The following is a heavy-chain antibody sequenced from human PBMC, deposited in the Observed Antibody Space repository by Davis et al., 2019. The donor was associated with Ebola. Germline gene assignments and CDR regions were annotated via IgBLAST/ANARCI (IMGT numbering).Heavy chain of an antibody. Sequence: ASVTDTRMTSRYTFTTYGVSWVRQAPGEGLEWLGIVSGYNGHTTYKEKFQGRVTMTTDIATTTAYMELRSLTSDDTAVYYCVRGNDYNRGSFLYAQYFEYWGQGTLVSVSS. CDR3: VRGNDYNRGSFLYAQYFEY. CDR1: RYTFTTYG. CDR2: VSGYNGHT. V-gene: IGHV1-18*01. J-gene: IGHJ4*02. D-gene: IGHD3-16*02.